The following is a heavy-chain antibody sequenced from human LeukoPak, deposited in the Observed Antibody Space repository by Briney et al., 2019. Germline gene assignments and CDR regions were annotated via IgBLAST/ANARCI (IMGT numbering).Heavy chain of an antibody. CDR2: ISPYNGNT. V-gene: IGHV1-18*01. CDR3: ARTLGYCSGDSCFGNNWFDP. Sequence: ASVKVSCKASGYTFTSYGISWVRQAPGQGLEWIGWISPYNGNTDYSQKLQGGVTMTTDTSTSTAYMELRSLRSDDTAVYYCARTLGYCSGDSCFGNNWFDPWGQGTLVTVSS. D-gene: IGHD2-15*01. CDR1: GYTFTSYG. J-gene: IGHJ5*02.